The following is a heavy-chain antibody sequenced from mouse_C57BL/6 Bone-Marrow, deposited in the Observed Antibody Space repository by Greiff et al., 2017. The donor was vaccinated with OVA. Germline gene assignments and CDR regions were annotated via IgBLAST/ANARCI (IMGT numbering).Heavy chain of an antibody. D-gene: IGHD3-2*02. CDR1: GYTFTSYW. CDR3: ARERDRQLRLRFAY. CDR2: IDPSDSYT. V-gene: IGHV1-69*01. J-gene: IGHJ3*01. Sequence: QVQLQQPGAELVMPGASVKLSCKASGYTFTSYWMHWVKQRPGQGLEWIGEIDPSDSYTNYNQKFKGKSTLTVDKSSSTAYMQLSSLTSEDSAVYYCARERDRQLRLRFAYWGQGTLVTVSA.